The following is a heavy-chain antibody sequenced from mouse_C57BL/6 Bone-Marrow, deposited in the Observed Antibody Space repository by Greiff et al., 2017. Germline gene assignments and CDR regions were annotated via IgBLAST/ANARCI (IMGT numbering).Heavy chain of an antibody. CDR1: GFTFSDYY. CDR3: ARDEMDY. J-gene: IGHJ4*01. Sequence: EVQLVESGGGLVQPGGSLKLSCAASGFTFSDYYMYWVRQTPEKGLEWVAYISNGGGSTYYPDTVKGRFTISRDNAKNTLYLQMSRLKSEDTAMYYCARDEMDYWGQGTSVTVSS. CDR2: ISNGGGST. V-gene: IGHV5-12*01.